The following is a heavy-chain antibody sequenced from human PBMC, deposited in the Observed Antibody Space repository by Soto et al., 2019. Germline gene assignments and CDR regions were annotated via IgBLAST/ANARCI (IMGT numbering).Heavy chain of an antibody. D-gene: IGHD1-7*01. CDR3: ARDTGTTYYYYGMDV. V-gene: IGHV3-21*01. CDR2: ISSSSSYI. J-gene: IGHJ6*02. CDR1: GFTFSSYS. Sequence: EVQLVESGGGLVKPGGSLRLSCAASGFTFSSYSMNWVRQAPGKGLEWVSSISSSSSYIYYADSVTGRFTISRDNAKNSLYLQMNSLRAEDTAVYYCARDTGTTYYYYGMDVWGQGTTVTVSS.